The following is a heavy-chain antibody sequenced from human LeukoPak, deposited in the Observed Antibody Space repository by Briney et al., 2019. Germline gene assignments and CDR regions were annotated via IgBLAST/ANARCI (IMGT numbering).Heavy chain of an antibody. Sequence: GGSLRLSCAASGFTFSSYGMHWVRQAPGKGLEWVAVISYDGSNKYYADSVKGRFTISRDNSKNTLYLQMNSLRAEDTAVYYCAKGGSAMVRGALGAFDIWGQGTMVTVSS. J-gene: IGHJ3*02. V-gene: IGHV3-30*18. D-gene: IGHD3-10*01. CDR3: AKGGSAMVRGALGAFDI. CDR2: ISYDGSNK. CDR1: GFTFSSYG.